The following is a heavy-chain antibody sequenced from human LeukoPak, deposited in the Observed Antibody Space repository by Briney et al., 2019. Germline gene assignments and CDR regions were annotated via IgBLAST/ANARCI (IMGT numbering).Heavy chain of an antibody. D-gene: IGHD2-15*01. Sequence: GGSLRLSCAASGFTFGSYWMSWVRQAPGKGLEWVANIKQDGSEKYYVDSVKGRFTISRDNAKNSLYLQMNSLRAEDTAVYYCARDNCSGGSCYSDYWGQGTLVTVSS. CDR3: ARDNCSGGSCYSDY. CDR1: GFTFGSYW. CDR2: IKQDGSEK. J-gene: IGHJ4*02. V-gene: IGHV3-7*01.